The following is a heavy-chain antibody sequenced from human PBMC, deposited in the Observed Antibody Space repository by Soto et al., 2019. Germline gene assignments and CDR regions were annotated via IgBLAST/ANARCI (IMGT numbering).Heavy chain of an antibody. CDR3: ARCPEQWLVRADWFDP. V-gene: IGHV4-4*07. J-gene: IGHJ5*02. CDR2: IYTSGST. Sequence: QVQLQESGPGLVKPSETLSVTCNVSGGSISSYYWSRIRQPAGKGLEWIGRIYTSGSTNYNPSLKSRVTMSVDTSKNQFPRKLSSVTAADTAVHYYARCPEQWLVRADWFDPWGQGTLVNVSS. CDR1: GGSISSYY. D-gene: IGHD6-19*01.